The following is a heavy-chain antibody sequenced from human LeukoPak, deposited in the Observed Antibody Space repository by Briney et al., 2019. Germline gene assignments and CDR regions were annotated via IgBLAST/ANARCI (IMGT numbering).Heavy chain of an antibody. Sequence: PGGSLRLSCAVSGITLSNYGMSWVRQAPGKGLEWVAGISGSGGGTNYADSVKGRFTISRDNSKNTLYLQMSGLRAEDTAVYFCAKRGVVIRVILVGFHKEAYYFDSWGQGARVTVSS. CDR2: ISGSGGGT. D-gene: IGHD3-22*01. CDR3: AKRGVVIRVILVGFHKEAYYFDS. CDR1: GITLSNYG. V-gene: IGHV3-23*01. J-gene: IGHJ4*02.